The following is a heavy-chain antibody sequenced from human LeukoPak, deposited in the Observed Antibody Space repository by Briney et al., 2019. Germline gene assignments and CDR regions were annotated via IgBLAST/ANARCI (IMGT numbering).Heavy chain of an antibody. CDR2: IYDSEIT. CDR3: ARGPLIDF. CDR1: GGSISGYY. J-gene: IGHJ4*02. Sequence: SETLSLTCTVSGGSISGYYWTWIRQPPGKGLEWIGYIYDSEITNYNPSLKSRVTISVDTSKNQFSLKLSSVTAADTAVYYCARGPLIDFWGQGTLATVSS. V-gene: IGHV4-59*01.